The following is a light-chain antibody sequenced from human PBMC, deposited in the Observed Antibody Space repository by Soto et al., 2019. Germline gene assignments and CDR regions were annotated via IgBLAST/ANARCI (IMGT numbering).Light chain of an antibody. CDR1: SSNIGAGYD. CDR2: GNN. CDR3: QSYDSSLSGYV. V-gene: IGLV1-40*01. J-gene: IGLJ1*01. Sequence: QSVLTQPPSVSGAPGQRVTISCIGSSSNIGAGYDVHWYQQLPGTAPKLLIYGNNKRPSELPARFSGSKSGTSASLAITGLQAEDEADHYCQSYDSSLSGYVFGTGTKVTVL.